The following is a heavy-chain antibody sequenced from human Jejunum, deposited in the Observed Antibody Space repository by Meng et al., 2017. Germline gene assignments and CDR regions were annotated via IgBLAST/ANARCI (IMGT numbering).Heavy chain of an antibody. Sequence: GESLKTPCVAPGFTFSNYGFHWVRQAPGKGLEWVAVMWYDGSRKYYTDSVKGRFTVSRDNSKNTVYLQMNSLRDEDTAVYYCARDNDRSSHYSHFDYWGQGTLVTVSS. CDR2: MWYDGSRK. J-gene: IGHJ4*02. CDR3: ARDNDRSSHYSHFDY. V-gene: IGHV3-33*01. D-gene: IGHD3-22*01. CDR1: GFTFSNYG.